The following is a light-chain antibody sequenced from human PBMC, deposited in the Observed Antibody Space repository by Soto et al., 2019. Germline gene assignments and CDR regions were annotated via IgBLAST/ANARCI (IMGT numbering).Light chain of an antibody. J-gene: IGLJ2*01. CDR1: SSDVGGYNY. Sequence: QSALTQPASVSGSPGQSITISCTGTSSDVGGYNYVSWYQQHPGKAPKLMIHEVSNRPSGVSNRFSGSKSGNTASLTISGLQAEDEADYYCSSYTSSRNVVFGGGTQLTVL. V-gene: IGLV2-14*01. CDR3: SSYTSSRNVV. CDR2: EVS.